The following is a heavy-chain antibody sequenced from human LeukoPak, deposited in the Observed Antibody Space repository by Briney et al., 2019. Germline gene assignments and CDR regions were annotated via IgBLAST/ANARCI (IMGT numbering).Heavy chain of an antibody. J-gene: IGHJ1*01. CDR3: AKPTPIVVVPAAIDEGYFQH. V-gene: IGHV3-21*01. CDR1: GFTFSSYS. D-gene: IGHD2-2*01. CDR2: ISSSSSYI. Sequence: GGSLRLSCAASGFTFSSYSMNWVRQAPGKGLEWVSSISSSSSYIYYADSVKGRFTISRDNSKNTLYLQMNSLRAEDTAVYYCAKPTPIVVVPAAIDEGYFQHWGQGTLVTVSS.